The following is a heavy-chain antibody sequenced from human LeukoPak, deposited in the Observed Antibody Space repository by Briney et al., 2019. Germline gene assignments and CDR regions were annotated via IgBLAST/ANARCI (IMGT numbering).Heavy chain of an antibody. Sequence: PGGSLRLSCAASGFTFSDYYMSWIRQSSGKGLEWVSYINNSGSTIYYADSVKGRFTISRDNAKNTLYLQMNSLRAEDTAVYYCARDRRYRCNSTSCYVLRTTDNWFDPWGQGTLVTVSS. CDR1: GFTFSDYY. J-gene: IGHJ5*02. D-gene: IGHD2-2*01. CDR2: INNSGSTI. CDR3: ARDRRYRCNSTSCYVLRTTDNWFDP. V-gene: IGHV3-11*01.